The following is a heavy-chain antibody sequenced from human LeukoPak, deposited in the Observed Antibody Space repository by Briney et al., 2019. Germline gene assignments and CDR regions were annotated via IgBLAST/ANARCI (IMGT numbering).Heavy chain of an antibody. J-gene: IGHJ6*02. D-gene: IGHD3-22*01. CDR1: GFTFNSYS. Sequence: GGSLRLSCAASGFTFNSYSMNWVRQAPGKGLEWVSSISSSSTYIYYADSMKGRFTISRDNAKNSLYLQMSSLRVEDTAVYYCARDQYYDSSGYSNYYYGMDVWGQGTTVTVSS. CDR2: ISSSSTYI. V-gene: IGHV3-21*01. CDR3: ARDQYYDSSGYSNYYYGMDV.